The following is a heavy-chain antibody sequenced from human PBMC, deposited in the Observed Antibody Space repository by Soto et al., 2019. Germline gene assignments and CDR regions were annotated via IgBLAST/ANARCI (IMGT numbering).Heavy chain of an antibody. D-gene: IGHD3-10*01. CDR3: ARDQMSYFFYYYYYMDV. V-gene: IGHV3-7*01. CDR2: IKQDGSEK. CDR1: GFTFSSYW. J-gene: IGHJ6*03. Sequence: GVLRLSCAASGFTFSSYWMSWVRQAPGKGLEWVANIKQDGSEKYYVDSVKGRFTISRDNAKNSLYLQMNSLRAEDTAVYYCARDQMSYFFYYYYYMDVWGKGTTVTVSS.